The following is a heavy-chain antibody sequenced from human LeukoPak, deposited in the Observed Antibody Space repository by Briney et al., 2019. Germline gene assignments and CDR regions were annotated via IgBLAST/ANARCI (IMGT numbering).Heavy chain of an antibody. CDR2: ITGRCGYT. J-gene: IGHJ4*02. V-gene: IGHV3-23*01. Sequence: GGSLRLSCAASGFTFSNHGMNLVRQAPGQGLESVSGITGRCGYTYYPDSVKGRFTISRDNSKNTMYLQMNSLRDEDTAVYYCAKDLSYIGFGYWGQGTLVTVSS. CDR1: GFTFSNHG. D-gene: IGHD2-15*01. CDR3: AKDLSYIGFGY.